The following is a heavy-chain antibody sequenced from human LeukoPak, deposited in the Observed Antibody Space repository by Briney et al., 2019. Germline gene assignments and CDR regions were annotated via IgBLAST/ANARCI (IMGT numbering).Heavy chain of an antibody. CDR3: ARVTSLRYFDWLLTEDNPPNSDALDI. CDR2: INPNSGGT. D-gene: IGHD3-9*01. Sequence: GASVKVSCKASGYTFTGYYMHWVRQAPGQGLEWMGWINPNSGGTNYAQKFQGRVTMTRDTSISTAYMELSRLRSDDTAVYYCARVTSLRYFDWLLTEDNPPNSDALDIWGQGTMVTVSS. J-gene: IGHJ3*02. CDR1: GYTFTGYY. V-gene: IGHV1-2*02.